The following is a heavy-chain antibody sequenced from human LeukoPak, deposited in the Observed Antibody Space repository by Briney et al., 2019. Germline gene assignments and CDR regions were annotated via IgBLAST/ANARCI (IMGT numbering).Heavy chain of an antibody. CDR2: IYSGGNT. CDR1: GFTVSSNY. D-gene: IGHD4/OR15-4a*01. V-gene: IGHV3-66*01. CDR3: ARDTLGEGEDANYAVYYFDY. Sequence: GGSLRLSCAASGFTVSSNYMSWVRQAPGKGLEWVSVIYSGGNTDYADSVKGRFTISRDNGKNSLDLQMNSLRADDTAVYYCARDTLGEGEDANYAVYYFDYWGQGTVVTVSS. J-gene: IGHJ4*02.